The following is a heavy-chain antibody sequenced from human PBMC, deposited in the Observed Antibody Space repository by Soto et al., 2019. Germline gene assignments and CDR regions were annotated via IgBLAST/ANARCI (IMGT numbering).Heavy chain of an antibody. CDR1: GFTFKTYV. CDR3: ARDGGGYNDFDY. V-gene: IGHV3-48*02. Sequence: EVQLVESGGGLVQPGGSLRLSCAASGFTFKTYVMNWVRQAPGKGLEWVSYISSSRTTIYYIDSVKGRFTISRDNAKNSLYLQMNSLRDEDTAVYYCARDGGGYNDFDYWGQGTLVTVSS. D-gene: IGHD5-12*01. J-gene: IGHJ4*02. CDR2: ISSSRTTI.